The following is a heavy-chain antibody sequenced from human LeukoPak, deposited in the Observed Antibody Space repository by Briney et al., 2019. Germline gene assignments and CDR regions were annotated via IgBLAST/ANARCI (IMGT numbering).Heavy chain of an antibody. Sequence: GGSLRLSCTASGFIFSGSWMAWIRQAPGKGLEWVAIIKKDGSEKYYVDSMKGRFTISRDNAKNSLFLQMNSLRAEDTAIYYCAKGSSNGRPYYFDFWGPGSLVTVSS. D-gene: IGHD6-25*01. CDR2: IKKDGSEK. CDR3: AKGSSNGRPYYFDF. CDR1: GFIFSGSW. J-gene: IGHJ4*02. V-gene: IGHV3-7*03.